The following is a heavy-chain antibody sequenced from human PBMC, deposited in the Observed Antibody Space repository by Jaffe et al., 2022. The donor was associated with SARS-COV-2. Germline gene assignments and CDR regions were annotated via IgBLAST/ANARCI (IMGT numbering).Heavy chain of an antibody. J-gene: IGHJ3*02. D-gene: IGHD3-10*01. Sequence: QGQLVQSGGEVKKPGASVKVSCKASGYKFSNYGISWVRQAPGQGLEWMGWISVYNGKTNHAQKFQGRITMTTDTSTTTAYMELTSLTSDDTAMYYCARDQALLWFGEGDAFEIWGQGTMVTVSS. V-gene: IGHV1-18*01. CDR3: ARDQALLWFGEGDAFEI. CDR1: GYKFSNYG. CDR2: ISVYNGKT.